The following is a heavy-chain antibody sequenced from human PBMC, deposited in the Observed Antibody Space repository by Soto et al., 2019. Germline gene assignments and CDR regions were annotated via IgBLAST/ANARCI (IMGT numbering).Heavy chain of an antibody. CDR3: ARGGTGYDFWSGSHNWFDP. Sequence: EVQLVESGGGLIQPGGSLRLSCAASGFTVSSNYMSWVRQAPGKGLEWVSVIYSGGSTYYADSVKGRFTISRDNSTNTLYLQMNSLRAEDTAVYYCARGGTGYDFWSGSHNWFDPWGQGTLVTVSS. CDR1: GFTVSSNY. J-gene: IGHJ5*02. D-gene: IGHD3-3*01. CDR2: IYSGGST. V-gene: IGHV3-53*01.